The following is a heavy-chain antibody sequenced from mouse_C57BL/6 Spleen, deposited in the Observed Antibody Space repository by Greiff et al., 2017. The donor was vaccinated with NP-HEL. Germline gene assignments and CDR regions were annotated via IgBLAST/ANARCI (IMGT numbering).Heavy chain of an antibody. CDR1: GYTFTSYW. CDR2: IDPNSGGT. J-gene: IGHJ4*01. Sequence: QVQLKQPGAELVKPGASVKLSCKASGYTFTSYWMHWVKQRPGRGLEWIGRIDPNSGGTKYNEKFKSKATLTVDKPSSTAYMQLSSLTSEVSAVYYCARSRFYYGTLYAMDYWGQGTSVTVSS. V-gene: IGHV1-72*01. CDR3: ARSRFYYGTLYAMDY. D-gene: IGHD1-1*01.